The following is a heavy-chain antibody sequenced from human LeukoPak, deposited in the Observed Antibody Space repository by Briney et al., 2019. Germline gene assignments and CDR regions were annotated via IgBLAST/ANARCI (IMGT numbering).Heavy chain of an antibody. V-gene: IGHV3-48*01. CDR1: GFTFSSSE. CDR2: ISSSSSTI. CDR3: ARDQSGYDYWGHYYYYMDV. Sequence: GGSLRLSCAASGFTFSSSEMNWVRQAPGKGLEWVSYISSSSSTIYYADSVKGRFTISRDNAKNSLYLQMNSLRAEDTAVYYCARDQSGYDYWGHYYYYMDVWGKGTTVTVSS. J-gene: IGHJ6*03. D-gene: IGHD5-12*01.